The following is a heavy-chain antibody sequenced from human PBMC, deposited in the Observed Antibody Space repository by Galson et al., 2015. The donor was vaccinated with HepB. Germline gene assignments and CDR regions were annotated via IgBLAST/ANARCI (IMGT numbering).Heavy chain of an antibody. Sequence: CAISGDSVSSNSAAWNWIRQSPSRGLEWLGRTYYRSKWYNDYAVSVKSRITINPDTSKNQFSLQLNSVTPEDTAVYYCARTREGYCSSTSCRTGGPDYYYYYMDVWGKGTTVTVSS. CDR2: TYYRSKWYN. V-gene: IGHV6-1*01. CDR3: ARTREGYCSSTSCRTGGPDYYYYYMDV. CDR1: GDSVSSNSAA. D-gene: IGHD2-2*01. J-gene: IGHJ6*03.